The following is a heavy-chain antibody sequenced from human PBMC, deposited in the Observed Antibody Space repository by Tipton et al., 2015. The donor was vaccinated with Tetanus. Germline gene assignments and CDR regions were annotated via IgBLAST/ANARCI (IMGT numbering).Heavy chain of an antibody. J-gene: IGHJ5*02. CDR3: AKGYYDFWSGYPPRGLDP. Sequence: SLRLSCAASGFTFSSYWMHWVRQAPGKGLVWVSRINSDGSSTSYADSVKGRFTISRDNSNNTLYLQMNSLRAEDSAVYYCAKGYYDFWSGYPPRGLDPWGQGTLVTVSS. D-gene: IGHD3-3*01. CDR1: GFTFSSYW. V-gene: IGHV3-74*01. CDR2: INSDGSST.